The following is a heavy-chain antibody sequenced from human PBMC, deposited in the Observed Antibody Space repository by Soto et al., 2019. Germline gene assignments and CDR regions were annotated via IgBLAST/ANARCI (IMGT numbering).Heavy chain of an antibody. V-gene: IGHV1-18*01. CDR1: GYTFTSYG. Sequence: QVQLVQSGAEVKKPGASVKVSCKASGYTFTSYGISWVRQAPGQGLVWMGWISAYNGNTNYAQKLQGRGTMTTDTSTSTAYMELRSLRSDDTAVYYCARALRLPGYSSSWPGGYWGQGTLVTVSS. CDR3: ARALRLPGYSSSWPGGY. J-gene: IGHJ4*02. CDR2: ISAYNGNT. D-gene: IGHD6-13*01.